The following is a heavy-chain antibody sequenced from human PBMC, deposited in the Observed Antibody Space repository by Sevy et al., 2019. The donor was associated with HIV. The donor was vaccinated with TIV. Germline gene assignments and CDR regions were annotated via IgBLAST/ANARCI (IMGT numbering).Heavy chain of an antibody. CDR3: AKGLRFLEWLFQIYGMDV. V-gene: IGHV3-30*18. D-gene: IGHD3-3*01. J-gene: IGHJ6*02. Sequence: GGSLRLSCAASGFTFSSYGMHWVRQAPGKGLEWVAVISYDGSNKCYADSVKGRFTISRDNSKNTLYLQMNSLRAEDTAVYYCAKGLRFLEWLFQIYGMDVWGQGTTVTVSS. CDR2: ISYDGSNK. CDR1: GFTFSSYG.